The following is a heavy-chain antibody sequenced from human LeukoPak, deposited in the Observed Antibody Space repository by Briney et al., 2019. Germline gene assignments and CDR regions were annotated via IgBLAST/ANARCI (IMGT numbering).Heavy chain of an antibody. V-gene: IGHV1-18*01. Sequence: ASVKVSCKASGYTFTSYGISWVRQAPSKELEWMGCISAYNGNTNYAQKLQGRGTMTTDTSTSTAYMELRSLRSDDTAVYYCARDWVGYYGSGSGGDWFDPWGQGTLVTVSS. J-gene: IGHJ5*02. CDR1: GYTFTSYG. CDR2: ISAYNGNT. D-gene: IGHD3-10*01. CDR3: ARDWVGYYGSGSGGDWFDP.